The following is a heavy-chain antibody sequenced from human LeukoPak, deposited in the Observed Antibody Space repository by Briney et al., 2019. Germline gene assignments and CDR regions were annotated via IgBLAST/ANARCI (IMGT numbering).Heavy chain of an antibody. CDR2: INPNSRGT. J-gene: IGHJ6*03. V-gene: IGHV1-2*02. CDR1: GYTLTGYD. Sequence: GASVKVSCKASGYTLTGYDMHWVRQAPGQGLEWMGRINPNSRGTNYVQKFQGRVTMTRDTSISTAYMELSSLRSEDTAVYYCAREGYYASGLYYYYYMDVWGKGTTVTVSS. D-gene: IGHD3-10*01. CDR3: AREGYYASGLYYYYYMDV.